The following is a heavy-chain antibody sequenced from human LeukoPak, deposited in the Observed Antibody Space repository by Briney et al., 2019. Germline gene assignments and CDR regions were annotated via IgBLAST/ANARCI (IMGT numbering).Heavy chain of an antibody. V-gene: IGHV3-30*04. CDR3: ARGPLYDYGDYVSLDY. D-gene: IGHD4-17*01. CDR1: GFTFSSYA. J-gene: IGHJ4*02. Sequence: GRSLRLSCAAPGFTFSSYAMHWVRQAPGKGLEWVAVISYDGSNKYCADSVKGRFTISRDNSKNTLYLQMNSLRAEDTAVYYCARGPLYDYGDYVSLDYWGQGTLVTVSS. CDR2: ISYDGSNK.